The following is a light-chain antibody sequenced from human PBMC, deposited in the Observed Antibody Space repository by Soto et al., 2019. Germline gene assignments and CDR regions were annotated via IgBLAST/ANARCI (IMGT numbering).Light chain of an antibody. V-gene: IGKV3-15*01. J-gene: IGKJ2*01. Sequence: EIVMTQSPDTLSVSPGESATLSCRARQSISNNLAWYQQKPVQAPRLLLYGASTRTTGIPARFSGSGSGTDFTLTISSLQSEDFAVYYCQQYNNWPYTFAQGTKLE. CDR1: QSISNN. CDR2: GAS. CDR3: QQYNNWPYT.